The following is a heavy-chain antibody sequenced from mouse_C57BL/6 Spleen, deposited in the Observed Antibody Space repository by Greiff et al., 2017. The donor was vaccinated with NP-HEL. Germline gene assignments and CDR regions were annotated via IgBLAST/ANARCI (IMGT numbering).Heavy chain of an antibody. D-gene: IGHD1-1*01. Sequence: QVQLKQSGPGLVQPSQSLSITCTVSGFSLTSYGVHWVRQSPGKGLEWLGVIWSGGSTDYNAAFISRLSISKDNSKSQVFFKMNSLQADDTAIYYCARCYYGSSYDWYFDVWGTGTTVTVSS. CDR2: IWSGGST. J-gene: IGHJ1*03. CDR3: ARCYYGSSYDWYFDV. V-gene: IGHV2-2*01. CDR1: GFSLTSYG.